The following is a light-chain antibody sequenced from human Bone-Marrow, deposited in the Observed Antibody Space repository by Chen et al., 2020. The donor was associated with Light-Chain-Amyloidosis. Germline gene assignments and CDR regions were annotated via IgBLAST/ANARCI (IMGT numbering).Light chain of an antibody. Sequence: QSVLTQPPSVSGAPGQRVTISCTGSTSNIGAGYGVHWYQQVPGTAPTLLIYGNTNRPSGGPDRCSASKSGTAAARDITGLQAEDEAEYYCQSYASSLSYSIFGGGTRLTVL. CDR2: GNT. V-gene: IGLV1-40*01. CDR3: QSYASSLSYSI. CDR1: TSNIGAGYG. J-gene: IGLJ2*01.